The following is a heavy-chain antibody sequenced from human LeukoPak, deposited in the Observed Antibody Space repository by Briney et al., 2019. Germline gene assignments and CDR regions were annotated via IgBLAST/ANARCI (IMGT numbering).Heavy chain of an antibody. CDR2: IYYSGST. Sequence: PSETLSLTCTVSGDSISSSDYYWSWIRQPPGKGLEWIGYIYYSGSTDYNPSLKSRLTISVDTSKNQFSLKLRSVTAADTAVYYCAIYNNPYYFDYWGQGTLVTVSS. D-gene: IGHD3-10*01. J-gene: IGHJ4*02. V-gene: IGHV4-30-4*01. CDR1: GDSISSSDYY. CDR3: AIYNNPYYFDY.